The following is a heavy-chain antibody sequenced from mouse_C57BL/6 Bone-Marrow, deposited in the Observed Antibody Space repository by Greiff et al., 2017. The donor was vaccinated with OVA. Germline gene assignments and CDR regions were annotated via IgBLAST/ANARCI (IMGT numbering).Heavy chain of an antibody. Sequence: VMLVESGAELARPGASVKLSCKASGYTFTSYGISWVKQRTGQGLEWIGEIYPRSGNTYYNEKFKGKATLTADKSSSTAYMELRSLTSEDSAVYFCARRGIYYGSSLWYFDVWGTGTTVTVSS. CDR1: GYTFTSYG. CDR3: ARRGIYYGSSLWYFDV. V-gene: IGHV1-81*01. CDR2: IYPRSGNT. D-gene: IGHD1-1*01. J-gene: IGHJ1*03.